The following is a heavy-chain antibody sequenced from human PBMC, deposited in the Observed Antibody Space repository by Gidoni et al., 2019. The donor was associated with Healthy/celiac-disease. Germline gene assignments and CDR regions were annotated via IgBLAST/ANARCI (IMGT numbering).Heavy chain of an antibody. J-gene: IGHJ3*02. D-gene: IGHD3-10*01. CDR1: GGSISSSSYY. CDR3: ARPKPGYGSGSYYAFDI. CDR2: IYYSGST. V-gene: IGHV4-39*01. Sequence: QLQLQESGPGLVKPSETLSLTCTVSGGSISSSSYYWGWIRQPPGKGLEWIGSIYYSGSTYYNPSLKSRVTISVDTSKNQFSLKLSSVTAADTAVYYCARPKPGYGSGSYYAFDIWGQGTMVTVSS.